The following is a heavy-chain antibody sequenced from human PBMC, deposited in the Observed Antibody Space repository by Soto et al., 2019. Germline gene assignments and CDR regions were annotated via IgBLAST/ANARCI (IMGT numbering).Heavy chain of an antibody. Sequence: EVQLLESGGGLVPPGGSLRLSCAASGFTFSSYAMSWVRQAPGKGLEWVSAISGSGGSTYYADSVKGRFTISRDNSKNTLYLQMNSLRAEDTAVYYCAKGDKKTDGFDYWGQGTLVTVSS. J-gene: IGHJ4*02. V-gene: IGHV3-23*01. CDR1: GFTFSSYA. CDR2: ISGSGGST. CDR3: AKGDKKTDGFDY.